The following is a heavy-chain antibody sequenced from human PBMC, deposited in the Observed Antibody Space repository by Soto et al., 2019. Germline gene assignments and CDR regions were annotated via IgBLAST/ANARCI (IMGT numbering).Heavy chain of an antibody. V-gene: IGHV4-59*01. D-gene: IGHD6-6*01. Sequence: SETLSLTCSVSGSSIDYFYWIWLRQPPGKGLEWIGFVSYSGSTSYNPSLKSRVTMSVDRTKNQFSLNLSSMTAADTAIYFCAREASEQLGSIDYWGQGXLVTVSS. CDR3: AREASEQLGSIDY. CDR1: GSSIDYFY. J-gene: IGHJ4*02. CDR2: VSYSGST.